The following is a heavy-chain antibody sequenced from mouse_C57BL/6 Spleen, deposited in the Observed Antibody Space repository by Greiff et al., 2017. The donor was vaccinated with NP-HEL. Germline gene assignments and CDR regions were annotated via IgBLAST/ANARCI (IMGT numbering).Heavy chain of an antibody. D-gene: IGHD2-12*01. Sequence: VQLKQSGPELVKPGASVKIPCKASGYTFTDYNMDWVKQSHGKSLEWIGDINPNNGGTIYNQKFKGKATLTVDKSSSTAYMELRSLTSEDTAVYYCAKTSYTGYAMDYWGQGTSVTVSS. CDR2: INPNNGGT. J-gene: IGHJ4*01. CDR1: GYTFTDYN. CDR3: AKTSYTGYAMDY. V-gene: IGHV1-18*01.